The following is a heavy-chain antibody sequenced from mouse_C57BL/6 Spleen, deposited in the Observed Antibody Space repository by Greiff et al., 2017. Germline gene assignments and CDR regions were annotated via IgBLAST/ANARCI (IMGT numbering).Heavy chain of an antibody. CDR3: AREGAYLDY. V-gene: IGHV1-82*01. CDR1: GYAFSSSW. Sequence: VQLQQSGPELVKPGASVKISCKASGYAFSSSWMNWVKQRPGKGLEWIGRIYPGDGDTNYNGKFKGKATLTADKSSSTAYIQLSSLTSEDSAVYFCAREGAYLDYWGQGTTLTVSS. J-gene: IGHJ2*01. CDR2: IYPGDGDT.